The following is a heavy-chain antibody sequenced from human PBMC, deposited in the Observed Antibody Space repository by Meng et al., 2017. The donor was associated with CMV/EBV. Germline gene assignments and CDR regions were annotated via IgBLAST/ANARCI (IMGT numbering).Heavy chain of an antibody. CDR1: GFTFSSYW. CDR3: ARGRTNWTLFRYYYYGMDV. D-gene: IGHD1-1*01. Sequence: GESLKISCAASGFTFSSYWMSWVRQAPGKGLEWVANIKQDGSEKYYVDSVKGRFTISRDNAKNSLYLQMNSLRAEDTAVYYCARGRTNWTLFRYYYYGMDVWGQGTTVTVSS. J-gene: IGHJ6*02. V-gene: IGHV3-7*01. CDR2: IKQDGSEK.